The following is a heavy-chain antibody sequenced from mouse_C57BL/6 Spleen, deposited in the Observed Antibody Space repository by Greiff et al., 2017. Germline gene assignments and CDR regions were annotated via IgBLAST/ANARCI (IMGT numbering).Heavy chain of an antibody. CDR3: ARGGNYYGSSLYYYAMDY. Sequence: QVQLQQSGAELVKPGASVKISCKASGYTFTDYYINWVKQRPGQGLEWIGKIGPGSGSTYYNEKFKGKATLTADKSSSTAYMQLSSLTSEDSAVYFCARGGNYYGSSLYYYAMDYWGQGTSVTVSS. CDR1: GYTFTDYY. D-gene: IGHD1-1*01. V-gene: IGHV1-77*01. J-gene: IGHJ4*01. CDR2: IGPGSGST.